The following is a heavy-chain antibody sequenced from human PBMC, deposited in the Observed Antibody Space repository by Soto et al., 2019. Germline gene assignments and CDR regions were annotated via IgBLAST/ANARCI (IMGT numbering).Heavy chain of an antibody. J-gene: IGHJ4*02. D-gene: IGHD6-13*01. V-gene: IGHV4-59*01. CDR2: IYYSGST. CDR1: GGSISSYY. Sequence: PSETLSLTCTVSGGSISSYYWSWIRQPPGKGLEWIGYIYYSGSTNYNPSLKSRVTISVDTSKNQFSLKLSSVTAADTAVYYCARRSAAGGYYFDYWGKGTLVTVSS. CDR3: ARRSAAGGYYFDY.